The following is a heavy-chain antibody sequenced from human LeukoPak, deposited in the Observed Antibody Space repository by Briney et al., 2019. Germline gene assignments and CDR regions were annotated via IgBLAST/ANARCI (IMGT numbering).Heavy chain of an antibody. J-gene: IGHJ4*02. V-gene: IGHV4-4*09. CDR1: GGSIRNYQ. CDR2: ITTSGTT. Sequence: PSETLSLTCTVSGGSIRNYQWSWIRQPPGKGLEWIGHITTSGTTNYNPSLKSRVTFSADTSRDQLSLKLSFVTAADTTMYYCATSYGYKVAPFDLWGQGTLVTVSS. D-gene: IGHD5-18*01. CDR3: ATSYGYKVAPFDL.